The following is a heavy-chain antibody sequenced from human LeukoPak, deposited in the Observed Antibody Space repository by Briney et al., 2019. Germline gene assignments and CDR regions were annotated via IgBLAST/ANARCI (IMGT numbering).Heavy chain of an antibody. CDR2: IYDSGNT. CDR3: ATRRGFELFFDL. J-gene: IGHJ4*02. D-gene: IGHD3-10*01. Sequence: SETLSLTCTVSGPFIRTYYWSWIRQVPGKGLEWIGHIYDSGNTNYNPSLKSRVTILADTSKSQFSLKLNSVTAADTAVYFCATRRGFELFFDLWGQGTRVTVSS. CDR1: GPFIRTYY. V-gene: IGHV4-59*01.